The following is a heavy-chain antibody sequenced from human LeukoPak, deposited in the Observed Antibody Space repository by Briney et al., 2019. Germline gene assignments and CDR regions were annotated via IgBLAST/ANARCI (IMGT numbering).Heavy chain of an antibody. V-gene: IGHV4-4*09. CDR1: RGSISGSIRSYH. D-gene: IGHD5-12*01. J-gene: IGHJ4*02. CDR3: ARILLGYSGAYYFDY. Sequence: SETLSLTCTVSRGSISGSIRSYHWSWLRQPPGKGLEWIGYISSSGSVNDNPSLRSRVTISVDTSKNQFFLNLSSVSAADTAVYYCARILLGYSGAYYFDYWGQGTLVTVSP. CDR2: ISSSGSV.